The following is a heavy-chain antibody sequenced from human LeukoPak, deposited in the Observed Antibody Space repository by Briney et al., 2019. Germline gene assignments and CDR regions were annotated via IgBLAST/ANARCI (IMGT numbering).Heavy chain of an antibody. CDR3: ARDSAGVNYPYDP. CDR2: INPSGGST. J-gene: IGHJ5*02. CDR1: GYTFSSYD. D-gene: IGHD3-22*01. V-gene: IGHV1-46*01. Sequence: ASVKVSFKASGYTFSSYDIHWVRQAPGQGLEWMGIINPSGGSTSYAQKFQGRVTVTRDTSTCTVYMELSSLRFEDTAVYYCARDSAGVNYPYDPWGQGTLVTVSS.